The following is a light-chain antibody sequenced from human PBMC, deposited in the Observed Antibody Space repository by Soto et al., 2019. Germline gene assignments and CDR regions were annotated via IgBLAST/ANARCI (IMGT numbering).Light chain of an antibody. CDR1: QSVSSN. V-gene: IGKV3-15*01. Sequence: EIVMTQSPATLSVSPGERATLSCRASQSVSSNLAWYHQKPGQAPRLLMFGSSTRATGIPARFSGSGSGTEFTLTISSLQSEDFATYYCQQYNSYPITFGQGTRLEIK. CDR3: QQYNSYPIT. J-gene: IGKJ5*01. CDR2: GSS.